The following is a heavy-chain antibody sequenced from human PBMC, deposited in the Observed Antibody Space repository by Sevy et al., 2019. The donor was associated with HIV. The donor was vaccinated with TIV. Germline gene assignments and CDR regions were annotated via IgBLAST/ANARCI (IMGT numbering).Heavy chain of an antibody. D-gene: IGHD5-18*01. J-gene: IGHJ6*02. Sequence: GGSLRLSCAASGFTFSNAWMSWVRQAPGKGLEWVGRIKSKTDGGTTDYAARVKGRFTISRDDSKNTLYLQMNSLKTEDTAVYYCTTISYGSGALYYYYGMDVWGQGTTVTVSS. CDR2: IKSKTDGGTT. CDR1: GFTFSNAW. CDR3: TTISYGSGALYYYYGMDV. V-gene: IGHV3-15*01.